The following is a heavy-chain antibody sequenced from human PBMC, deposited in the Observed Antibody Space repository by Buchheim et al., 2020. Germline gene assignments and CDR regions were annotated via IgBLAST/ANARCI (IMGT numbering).Heavy chain of an antibody. CDR2: IWYDGSNK. V-gene: IGHV3-33*01. CDR3: ARVTSTYYDFWSPFCCGMDV. CDR1: GFTFSSYG. D-gene: IGHD3-3*01. J-gene: IGHJ6*02. Sequence: QVQLVESGGGVVQPGRSLRLSCAASGFTFSSYGMHWVRQAPGKGLEWVAVIWYDGSNKYYADSVKGRFTISRDNSKNTLYLQMNSLRAEDTAVYYCARVTSTYYDFWSPFCCGMDVWGQGTT.